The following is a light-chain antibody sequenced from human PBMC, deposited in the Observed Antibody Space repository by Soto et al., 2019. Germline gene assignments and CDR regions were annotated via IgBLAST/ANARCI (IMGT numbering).Light chain of an antibody. CDR2: DAS. V-gene: IGKV1-5*01. Sequence: DIQMTQSPSTLSASVGDRVTITCRASDSISNWLAWYQQKPGKAPELLISDASSLESGVPSRFSGSGSGTEFTLTISSLQPDDFATYYCQQGNRYPWTFGQGTKVDIK. J-gene: IGKJ1*01. CDR1: DSISNW. CDR3: QQGNRYPWT.